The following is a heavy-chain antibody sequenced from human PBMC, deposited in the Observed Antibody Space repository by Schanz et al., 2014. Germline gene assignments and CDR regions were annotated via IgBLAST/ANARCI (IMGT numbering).Heavy chain of an antibody. D-gene: IGHD3-10*01. CDR3: AKGRFGELSAFDI. V-gene: IGHV3-23*04. CDR2: ITGASDHI. Sequence: EVQVVESGGGLVQPGGSLRLSCTASGFIFGSSVMAWVRQAPGKGLEWVSGITGASDHIDYAESVKGRFTISRDNSKNTLYLQMDSLRAEDTAVYYCAKGRFGELSAFDIWGQGTMVTVSS. J-gene: IGHJ3*02. CDR1: GFIFGSSV.